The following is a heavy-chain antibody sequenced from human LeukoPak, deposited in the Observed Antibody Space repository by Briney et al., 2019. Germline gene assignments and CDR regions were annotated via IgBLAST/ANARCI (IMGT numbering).Heavy chain of an antibody. D-gene: IGHD2-21*01. CDR3: ARGALPRSYCGGDCYSGFEYFQH. Sequence: QPGGSLRLSCAASGFTFSSYSMNWVRQAPGKGLEWVSYISSSSSTIYYADSVRGRFTISRDNAKNSLYLQMNSLRAEDTAVYYCARGALPRSYCGGDCYSGFEYFQHWGQGTLVTVSS. V-gene: IGHV3-48*04. CDR2: ISSSSSTI. CDR1: GFTFSSYS. J-gene: IGHJ1*01.